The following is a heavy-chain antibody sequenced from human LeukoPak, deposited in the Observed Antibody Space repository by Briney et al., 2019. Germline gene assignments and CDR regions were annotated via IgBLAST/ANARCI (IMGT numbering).Heavy chain of an antibody. V-gene: IGHV1-69*13. CDR2: IIPMFGSA. CDR3: ARDLCGRCYSGHNGMDV. J-gene: IGHJ6*02. D-gene: IGHD2-15*01. CDR1: GGTFSSYA. Sequence: GASVKVSCKASGGTFSSYAINWVRQAPGQGLEWMGGIIPMFGSAANAQKFQGRVTITADESTSTAYMELSSLRYEDTAVYYCARDLCGRCYSGHNGMDVWGQGTTVTVSS.